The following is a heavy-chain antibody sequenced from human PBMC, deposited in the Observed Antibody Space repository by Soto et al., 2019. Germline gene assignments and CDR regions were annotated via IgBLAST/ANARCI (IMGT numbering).Heavy chain of an antibody. D-gene: IGHD3-3*01. CDR2: IWYDGSNK. CDR3: ARYKYYDFSYGMDV. J-gene: IGHJ6*02. V-gene: IGHV3-33*01. CDR1: GFTFSSYG. Sequence: QVQLVESGGGVVQPGRSLRLSCAASGFTFSSYGMHWVRQAPGKGLEWVAVIWYDGSNKYYADSVKGRFTISRDNSKNSLYLQMNSLRDEDTAVYYCARYKYYDFSYGMDVWGQGTTVTVSS.